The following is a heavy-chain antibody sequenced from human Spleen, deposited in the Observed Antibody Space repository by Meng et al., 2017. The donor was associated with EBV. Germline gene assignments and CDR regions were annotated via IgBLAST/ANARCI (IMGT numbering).Heavy chain of an antibody. D-gene: IGHD1-1*01. CDR2: VFRTGDT. Sequence: SGAAPGNPSVPLPLICPFSGGSISTSNWWSWVRQSPEKGLEWIGEVFRTGDTNYNPSLKSRVTILIDKSKNQFSLKLNSVTAADTAIYFCASDGISHYFDNWGPGTLVTVSS. CDR1: GGSISTSNW. CDR3: ASDGISHYFDN. V-gene: IGHV4-4*02. J-gene: IGHJ4*02.